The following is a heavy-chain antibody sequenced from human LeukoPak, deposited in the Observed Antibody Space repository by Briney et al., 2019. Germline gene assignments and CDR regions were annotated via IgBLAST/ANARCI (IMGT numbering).Heavy chain of an antibody. Sequence: WASVKVSFKASGYTFTNYDINWVRQAPGQGLEWMGWISTYNGNTNYAQKLQGRVTMTTDTSTSTVYMELRSLRSDDTAVYYCAKIAYGANFFDYWGQGTLVTVSS. J-gene: IGHJ4*02. V-gene: IGHV1-18*01. CDR1: GYTFTNYD. CDR2: ISTYNGNT. D-gene: IGHD4/OR15-4a*01. CDR3: AKIAYGANFFDY.